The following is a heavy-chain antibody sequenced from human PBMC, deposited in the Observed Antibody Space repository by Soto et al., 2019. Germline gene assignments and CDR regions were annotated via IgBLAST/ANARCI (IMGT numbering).Heavy chain of an antibody. J-gene: IGHJ5*02. Sequence: ASVKVSCKASGYTFTSYGISWVRQAPGQGLEWMGWISAYNGNTNYAQKPQGRVTMTTDTSTSTAYMELSTLRADDMARYYCVKGSVWTWFDPWGQGILVTVSS. CDR2: ISAYNGNT. D-gene: IGHD2-21*01. V-gene: IGHV1-18*03. CDR1: GYTFTSYG. CDR3: VKGSVWTWFDP.